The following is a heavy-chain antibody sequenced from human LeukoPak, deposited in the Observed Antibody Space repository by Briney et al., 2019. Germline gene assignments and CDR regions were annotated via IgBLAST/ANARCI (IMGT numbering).Heavy chain of an antibody. V-gene: IGHV3-15*01. CDR2: IKRKTDGGTT. CDR3: TTLGAFDY. Sequence: PGGSLRLSCAASGFTFSSYWMHWVRQAPGKGLEWVGRIKRKTDGGTTDYAAHVKGRFSISRDDSKNTLYLQMNSLKTEDTAVYFCTTLGAFDYWGQGTLVTVSS. CDR1: GFTFSSYW. D-gene: IGHD3-16*01. J-gene: IGHJ4*02.